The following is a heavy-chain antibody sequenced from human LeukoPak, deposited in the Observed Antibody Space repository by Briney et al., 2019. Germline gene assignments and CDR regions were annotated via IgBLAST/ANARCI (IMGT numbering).Heavy chain of an antibody. CDR3: TTAAGYNYGQY. CDR2: LYIGGNT. CDR1: GLTVSSNY. Sequence: GGSLRLSCAASGLTVSSNYMNWVRQAPGKGLEWVSALYIGGNTYYADSVRGRFTISRDNSKNTPYLQMNSLRAEDTAIYYCTTAAGYNYGQYWGQGTLVTVSS. D-gene: IGHD5-18*01. V-gene: IGHV3-53*01. J-gene: IGHJ4*02.